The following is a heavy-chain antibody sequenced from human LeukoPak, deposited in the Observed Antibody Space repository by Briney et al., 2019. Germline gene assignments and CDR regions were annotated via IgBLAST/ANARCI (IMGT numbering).Heavy chain of an antibody. Sequence: SETLSLTCAVYGGSFSGYYWSWIRQPPGKGLECIGEINHSGSTNYNPSLKSRVTISVDTSKNQFSLKLSSVTAADTAVYYCARGDYGDYDDNWFDRWGQGTLVTVSS. CDR2: INHSGST. D-gene: IGHD4-17*01. V-gene: IGHV4-34*01. CDR3: ARGDYGDYDDNWFDR. CDR1: GGSFSGYY. J-gene: IGHJ5*02.